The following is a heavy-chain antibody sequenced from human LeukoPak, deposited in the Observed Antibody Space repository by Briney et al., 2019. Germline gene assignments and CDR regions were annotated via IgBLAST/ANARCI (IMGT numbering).Heavy chain of an antibody. CDR1: GFTFSSYG. J-gene: IGHJ4*02. V-gene: IGHV3-23*01. Sequence: GGSLRLSCAASGFTFSSYGMHWVRQAPGKGLEWVSSISGSSTRTYYADSVKGRFTVSRDNPKNTLYLQMNSLRAEDTAVYYCAKQRDYYDSSGYYRGYYFDYWGQGTLVTVSS. CDR2: ISGSSTRT. D-gene: IGHD3-22*01. CDR3: AKQRDYYDSSGYYRGYYFDY.